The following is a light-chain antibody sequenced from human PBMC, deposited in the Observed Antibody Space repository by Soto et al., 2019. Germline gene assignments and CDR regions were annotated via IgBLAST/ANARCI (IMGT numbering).Light chain of an antibody. Sequence: QSVLTQPPSASGSPGQSVTISCTGTSSDVGGYQYVSWYQHHPGKAPKLMIYEGSKRPSGVPDRFSGSKSGNTASLTVSGLQAEDEADYYCYSYAGSNIWVFRTGTKLTVL. J-gene: IGLJ1*01. CDR1: SSDVGGYQY. CDR3: YSYAGSNIWV. CDR2: EGS. V-gene: IGLV2-8*01.